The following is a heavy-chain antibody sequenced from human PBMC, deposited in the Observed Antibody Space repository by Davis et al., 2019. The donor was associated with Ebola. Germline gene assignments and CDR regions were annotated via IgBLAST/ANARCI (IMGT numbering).Heavy chain of an antibody. CDR3: AKEPLYDYVWGSYRDAFDI. J-gene: IGHJ3*02. CDR2: ISYDGSNK. V-gene: IGHV3-30*18. D-gene: IGHD3-16*02. CDR1: GFTFSSYG. Sequence: PGGSLRLSCAASGFTFSSYGMHWVRQAPGKGLEWVAVISYDGSNKYYADSVKGRFTISRDNSKNTLYLQMNSLRAEDTAVYYCAKEPLYDYVWGSYRDAFDIWGQGTMVTVSS.